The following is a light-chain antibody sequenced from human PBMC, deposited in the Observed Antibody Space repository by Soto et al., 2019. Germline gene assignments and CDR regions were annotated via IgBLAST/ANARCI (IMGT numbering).Light chain of an antibody. CDR2: DVT. Sequence: SALTQPASVSGSPGQSITISCTGTSSDVGGYNYVSWYQQYPGKAPKVMIYDVTNRPSGVSNRFSGSRSGNTASLTISGLQAEDEADYYCCSFTTSSTYVFGTGTKVTVL. CDR1: SSDVGGYNY. CDR3: CSFTTSSTYV. V-gene: IGLV2-14*01. J-gene: IGLJ1*01.